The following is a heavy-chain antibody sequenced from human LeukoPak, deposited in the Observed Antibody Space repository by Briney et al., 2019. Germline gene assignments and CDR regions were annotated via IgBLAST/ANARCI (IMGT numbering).Heavy chain of an antibody. CDR3: ARGLPYCSSTSCAYYYFDV. Sequence: SETLSLTCTVSGGSISSYYWSWIRQPPGKGLEWIGYIYHSGRTSSNPSLKSRDTISVETSKDQSSLKLTSLTAADTAVYYCARGLPYCSSTSCAYYYFDVWGKGTTVTVSS. CDR1: GGSISSYY. J-gene: IGHJ6*03. D-gene: IGHD2-2*01. V-gene: IGHV4-59*01. CDR2: IYHSGRT.